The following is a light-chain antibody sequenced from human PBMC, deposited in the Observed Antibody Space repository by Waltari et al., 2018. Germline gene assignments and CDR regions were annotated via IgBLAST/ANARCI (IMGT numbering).Light chain of an antibody. CDR1: NSNIGSNY. Sequence: QSVLTQPPSASGAPGLRVTISCSGGNSNIGSNYLFWYQQLPGTAPNLLIYRNDQRPSGVPDRFSGSKSGTSASLAITGLRSEDEAEYYCAAWDDSLNSRVFGGGTKLTVL. J-gene: IGLJ3*02. CDR2: RND. CDR3: AAWDDSLNSRV. V-gene: IGLV1-47*01.